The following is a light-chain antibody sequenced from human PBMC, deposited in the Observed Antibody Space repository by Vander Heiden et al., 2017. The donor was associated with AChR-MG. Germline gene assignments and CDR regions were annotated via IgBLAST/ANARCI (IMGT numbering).Light chain of an antibody. CDR3: HSRDSGGKRLV. Sequence: SSHLTQDPAVSVALGQTVTITFHGTSIRSYYANWYKQKQGQAPVRGILGKAGRPSGIPDRFAGPSSGNADSLTITGAQAEDEDDDDCHSRDSGGKRLVFGGGTKLTVL. J-gene: IGLJ2*01. CDR1: SIRSYY. CDR2: GKA. V-gene: IGLV3-19*01.